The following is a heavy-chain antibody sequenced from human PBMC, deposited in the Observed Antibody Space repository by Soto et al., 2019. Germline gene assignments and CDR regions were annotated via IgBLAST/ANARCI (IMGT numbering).Heavy chain of an antibody. Sequence: EVQLVQSGAEVKKPGQSLKISCKGSGYTFTNYWIGWVRQMPGKGLEWMGIIYPGDSDTRYSPSFQGKVTFSVDKSTSTAFLQWSSLKASDTAIYYCALQITVIRGALSSCWFDPWGQGTLVTVSS. J-gene: IGHJ5*02. CDR2: IYPGDSDT. D-gene: IGHD3-10*01. V-gene: IGHV5-51*01. CDR3: ALQITVIRGALSSCWFDP. CDR1: GYTFTNYW.